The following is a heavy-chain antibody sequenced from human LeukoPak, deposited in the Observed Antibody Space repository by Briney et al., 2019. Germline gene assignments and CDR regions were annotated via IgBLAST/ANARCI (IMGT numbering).Heavy chain of an antibody. CDR2: ISYSGNT. CDR1: GGSFSSYY. CDR3: ARDSYDSGTGSFDI. D-gene: IGHD3-10*01. J-gene: IGHJ3*02. V-gene: IGHV4-59*01. Sequence: SETLSLTCAVYGGSFSSYYWSWIRQPPGKGLEWIGYISYSGNTNYNPSLKSRVTISVDTSKNQFSLKLSSVTAADTALYYCARDSYDSGTGSFDIWGQGTLVSVSS.